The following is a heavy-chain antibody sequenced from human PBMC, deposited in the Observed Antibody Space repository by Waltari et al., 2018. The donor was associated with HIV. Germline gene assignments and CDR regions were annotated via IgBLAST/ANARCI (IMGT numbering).Heavy chain of an antibody. J-gene: IGHJ5*02. CDR1: GGSISSSSYY. V-gene: IGHV4-39*01. D-gene: IGHD2-2*01. CDR2: IYYSGNT. CDR3: ALIVVVPAAKLNWFDP. Sequence: QLQLQESGPGLVKPSETLSLTCTVSGGSISSSSYYWGWIRQPPGKGLEWIGSIYYSGNTYFNPSLKSRVTISVDTSKNQFSLKLSSVTAADTAVYYYALIVVVPAAKLNWFDPWGQGTLVTVSS.